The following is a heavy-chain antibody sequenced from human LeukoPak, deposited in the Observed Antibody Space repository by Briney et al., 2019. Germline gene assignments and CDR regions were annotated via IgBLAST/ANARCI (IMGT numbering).Heavy chain of an antibody. D-gene: IGHD3-3*01. CDR3: ASLYRGIFGVVINLSYYYYMDV. V-gene: IGHV4-39*01. J-gene: IGHJ6*03. Sequence: SETLSLTCTVSGCSISSSSYYWGWIRQPPGKGPEWIGSIYYSGSTYYNPSLKSRVTISVDTFKNQFSLKLSSVTAADTAVYYCASLYRGIFGVVINLSYYYYMDVWGKGTTVTVSS. CDR2: IYYSGST. CDR1: GCSISSSSYY.